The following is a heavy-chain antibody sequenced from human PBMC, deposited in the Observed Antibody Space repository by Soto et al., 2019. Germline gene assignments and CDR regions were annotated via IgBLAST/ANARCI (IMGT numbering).Heavy chain of an antibody. CDR3: ASQRLYFYGLDV. D-gene: IGHD2-2*01. V-gene: IGHV3-7*01. Sequence: ELQLVESGGGLVQPGGSLRLSCTASGFSLSTSWMTWVRQAPGKGLEWVANIMQDGSDKYYVDSVKGRFTISRDNAKNSLYLQMTSLRAADTAVYYCASQRLYFYGLDVWGQGTTVTVSS. CDR1: GFSLSTSW. CDR2: IMQDGSDK. J-gene: IGHJ6*02.